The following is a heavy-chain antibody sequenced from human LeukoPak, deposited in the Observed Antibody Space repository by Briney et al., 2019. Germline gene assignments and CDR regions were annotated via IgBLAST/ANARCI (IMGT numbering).Heavy chain of an antibody. D-gene: IGHD3-10*01. J-gene: IGHJ6*03. Sequence: SVKVSCKASGGTFSSYAISWVRQAPGQGLEWMGGIIPIFGAANYAQKFQGRVTITADESTSTAYMELRSLRSDDTAVYYCARDPGTHYYYYYMDVWGKGTTVTVSS. V-gene: IGHV1-69*01. CDR3: ARDPGTHYYYYYMDV. CDR1: GGTFSSYA. CDR2: IIPIFGAA.